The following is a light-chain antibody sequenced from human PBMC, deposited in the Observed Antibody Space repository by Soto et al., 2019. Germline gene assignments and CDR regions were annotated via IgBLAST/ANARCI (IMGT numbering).Light chain of an antibody. CDR2: AAS. CDR3: QQYNNWPPWT. V-gene: IGKV3-20*01. Sequence: FVLTQSPGNLSLSPGERVTLSCKVSQSVTNSELAWYQQKPGQAPRLLIYAASSRATGIPDRFSGGGSGTDFTLTISSLQSEDFAVYYCQQYNNWPPWTFGQGTKVDIK. J-gene: IGKJ1*01. CDR1: QSVTNSE.